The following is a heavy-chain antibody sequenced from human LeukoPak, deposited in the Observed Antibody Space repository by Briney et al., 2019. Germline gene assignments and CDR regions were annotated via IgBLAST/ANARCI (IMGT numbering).Heavy chain of an antibody. J-gene: IGHJ6*03. V-gene: IGHV3-23*01. CDR1: GFTFTTYW. Sequence: GGSLRLSCVGSGFTFTTYWMSWVRQAPGKGLEWVSAISGSGGSTYYADSVKGRFTISRDNSKNTLYLQMNSLRAEDTAVYYCAASGYGFGELPSYFHHYIDVWGTGTTVTISS. D-gene: IGHD3-10*01. CDR2: ISGSGGST. CDR3: AASGYGFGELPSYFHHYIDV.